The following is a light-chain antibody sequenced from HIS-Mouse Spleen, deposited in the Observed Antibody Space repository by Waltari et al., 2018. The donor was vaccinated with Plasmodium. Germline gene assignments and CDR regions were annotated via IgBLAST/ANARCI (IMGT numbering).Light chain of an antibody. V-gene: IGLV3-1*01. J-gene: IGLJ3*02. CDR3: QAWDSSTWV. CDR1: KLGDKY. CDR2: QDS. Sequence: SYELTHPPSVSVSPGQTASITCSGDKLGDKYACWCQQKPGQSPVLVIYQDSKRPSGIPERFSGSNSGNTATLTISGTQAMDEADYYCQAWDSSTWVFGGGTKLTVL.